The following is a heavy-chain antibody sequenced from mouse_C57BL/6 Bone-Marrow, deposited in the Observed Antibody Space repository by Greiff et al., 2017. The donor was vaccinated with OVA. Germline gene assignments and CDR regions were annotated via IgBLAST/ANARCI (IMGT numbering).Heavy chain of an antibody. V-gene: IGHV1-74*01. CDR1: GYTFTSYW. CDR3: AQKWYFDV. CDR2: IHPSDSDT. J-gene: IGHJ1*03. Sequence: QVQLKQPGAELVKPGASVKVSCKASGYTFTSYWMHWVKQRPGLGLEWIGRIHPSDSDTNYNQKFKGKATLTVDKSSSTAYMQRSSLTSEDSAVYYCAQKWYFDVWGTGTTVTVSS.